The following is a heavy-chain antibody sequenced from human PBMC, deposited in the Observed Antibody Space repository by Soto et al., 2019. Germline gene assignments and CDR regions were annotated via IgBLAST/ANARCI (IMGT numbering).Heavy chain of an antibody. CDR2: VYNSGST. CDR3: ARVPLTTYFDL. CDR1: GGSISDHY. V-gene: IGHV4-59*11. D-gene: IGHD3-9*01. Sequence: PSETLSLTCTVSGGSISDHYYMWIRQPPGKGLECIGYVYNSGSTTYNPSLKSRVTISVDTSKNQFSLGLSSVTAADTAVYYCARVPLTTYFDLWGRGTLVTVSS. J-gene: IGHJ2*01.